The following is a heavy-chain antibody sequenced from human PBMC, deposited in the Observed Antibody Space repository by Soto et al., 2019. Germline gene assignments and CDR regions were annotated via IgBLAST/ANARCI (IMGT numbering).Heavy chain of an antibody. J-gene: IGHJ3*02. V-gene: IGHV3-21*01. CDR3: ATDYCSCGSCFDDCAI. D-gene: IGHD2-15*01. CDR1: GFTFSSYS. Sequence: GGSLRLSCAASGFTFSSYSMNWVRQAPGKGLEWVSSISSSSSYIYYADSVKGRFTISRDNAKNSLYLQMNSLRAEDTAVYYCATDYCSCGSCFDDCAIWGQGTLVT. CDR2: ISSSSSYI.